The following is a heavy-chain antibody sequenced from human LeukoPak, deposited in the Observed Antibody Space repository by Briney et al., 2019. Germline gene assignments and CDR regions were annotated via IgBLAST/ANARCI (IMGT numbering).Heavy chain of an antibody. CDR2: ISSSGSTI. V-gene: IGHV3-48*03. J-gene: IGHJ4*02. Sequence: PGGSLRLSCAASGFTFSSYEMNWVRRAPGKGLEWVSYISSSGSTIYYADSVKGRFTISRDNAKNSLYLQMNSLRVEDTAVYYCARDRVSGSGSIDYWGQGTPVTVSS. D-gene: IGHD3-10*01. CDR3: ARDRVSGSGSIDY. CDR1: GFTFSSYE.